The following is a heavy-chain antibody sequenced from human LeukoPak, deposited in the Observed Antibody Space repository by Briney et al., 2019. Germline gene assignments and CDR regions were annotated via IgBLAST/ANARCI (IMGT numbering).Heavy chain of an antibody. CDR1: GGSITSSY. J-gene: IGHJ5*02. CDR3: ARGRYSAGDNWFDP. D-gene: IGHD3-9*01. V-gene: IGHV4-59*01. Sequence: AETLSLTCTVYGGSITSSYWSWIRQSPGKGLEWIGYIHYTGSTNYNPSLKSRVTMLIDTSKNQFSLKLSSVTAADTAVYYCARGRYSAGDNWFDPWGQGTLVTVFS. CDR2: IHYTGST.